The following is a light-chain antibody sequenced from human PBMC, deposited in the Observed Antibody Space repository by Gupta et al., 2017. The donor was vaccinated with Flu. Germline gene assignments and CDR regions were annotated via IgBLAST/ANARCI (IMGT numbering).Light chain of an antibody. CDR2: GAS. CDR3: QQYGSSPRA. J-gene: IGKJ3*01. Sequence: EIVLTQSPGTLSLSPGERATLSCRASQSVSSSYLAWYQQKPGQAPRLLIYGASSRATGIPDRFSGSGSGTDFTLTISRLEPEDFAVYYCQQYGSSPRAFGPGTXVDIK. V-gene: IGKV3-20*01. CDR1: QSVSSSY.